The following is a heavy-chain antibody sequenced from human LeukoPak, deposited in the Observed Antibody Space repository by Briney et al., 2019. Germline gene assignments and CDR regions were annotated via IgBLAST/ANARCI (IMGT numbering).Heavy chain of an antibody. Sequence: GASVKVSCKASGYTFIGYYMHWVRQAPGRGLEWMGRINPSTGGTNSAQKFQGRVTMTRDTSISTAYMELSRLTSDDTAIYYCARGQPYGDYNYFDPWGQGTLVTVSS. J-gene: IGHJ5*02. CDR3: ARGQPYGDYNYFDP. D-gene: IGHD4-17*01. V-gene: IGHV1-2*06. CDR2: INPSTGGT. CDR1: GYTFIGYY.